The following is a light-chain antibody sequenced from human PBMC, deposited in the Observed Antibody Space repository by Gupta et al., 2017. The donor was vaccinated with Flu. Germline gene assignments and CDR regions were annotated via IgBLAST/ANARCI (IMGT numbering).Light chain of an antibody. V-gene: IGLV1-40*01. Sequence: QSVLTQPPSVCGAPGQRVTISCPGSSSNIGAGYDVHWYQQLPGTAPKLLIYGNSNRPSGVPDRFSGSKSGTSASLAITGLQAEDEADYYCQSYDSSLSGYVFGTGTKVTVL. CDR3: QSYDSSLSGYV. CDR1: SSNIGAGYD. J-gene: IGLJ1*01. CDR2: GNS.